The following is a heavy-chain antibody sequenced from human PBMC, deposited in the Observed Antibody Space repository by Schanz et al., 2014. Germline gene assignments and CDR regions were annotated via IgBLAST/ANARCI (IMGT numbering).Heavy chain of an antibody. J-gene: IGHJ4*02. CDR3: ARARPAIAAAGRSDY. D-gene: IGHD6-13*01. CDR1: GYTFTSSG. V-gene: IGHV1-18*01. Sequence: QVRLVQSGAEVKKPGASVKVSCKGSGYTFTSSGFSWVRQAPGQGLEWMGWINGYNAHTNYAQKFQGRVTMTTDTSTGTVYMELRSLRSDDTALYYCARARPAIAAAGRSDYWGQGTLVTVSS. CDR2: INGYNAHT.